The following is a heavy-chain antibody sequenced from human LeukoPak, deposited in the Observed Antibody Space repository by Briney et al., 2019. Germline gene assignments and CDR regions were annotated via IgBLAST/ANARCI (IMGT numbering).Heavy chain of an antibody. J-gene: IGHJ5*02. CDR3: ARAPRGLRYFYWRRFWWFDP. CDR2: INHSGST. D-gene: IGHD3-9*01. CDR1: GGSFSGYY. V-gene: IGHV4-34*01. Sequence: SETLSLTCAVYGGSFSGYYWSWIRQPPGKGLEWIGEINHSGSTNYNPSLKSRVTISVDTSKNQFSLKLSSVTAADTAVYYCARAPRGLRYFYWRRFWWFDPWGQGTLVTVSS.